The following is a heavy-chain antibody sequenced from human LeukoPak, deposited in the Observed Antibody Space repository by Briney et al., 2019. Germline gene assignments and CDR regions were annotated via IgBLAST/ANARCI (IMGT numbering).Heavy chain of an antibody. CDR2: ISHTGST. Sequence: PSETLSLTCTVPSDSIPSPYWSWIRQSPGQRLEWIAYISHTGSTRYNPSLQSRVAVSIDTSENEFSLKLTSVTAADTAVYYCARHFTVGGNYYFGHWDQGTPVTVSS. D-gene: IGHD3-10*01. CDR1: SDSIPSPY. J-gene: IGHJ4*02. V-gene: IGHV4-59*08. CDR3: ARHFTVGGNYYFGH.